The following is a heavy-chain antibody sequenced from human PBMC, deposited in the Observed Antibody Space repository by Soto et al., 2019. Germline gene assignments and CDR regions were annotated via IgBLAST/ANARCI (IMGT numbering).Heavy chain of an antibody. Sequence: EVQLVESGGGLVQPGGSLRLSCAASGFTFSSYSMNWVRQAPGKGLEWVSSITGSSSYIYYADSVKGRFTISRDNAKNSLYLQMNSRRAEDTAVYYCARDVYYYDSSAYWAYWGQGTLVTVSS. CDR1: GFTFSSYS. V-gene: IGHV3-21*02. CDR3: ARDVYYYDSSAYWAY. D-gene: IGHD3-22*01. J-gene: IGHJ4*02. CDR2: ITGSSSYI.